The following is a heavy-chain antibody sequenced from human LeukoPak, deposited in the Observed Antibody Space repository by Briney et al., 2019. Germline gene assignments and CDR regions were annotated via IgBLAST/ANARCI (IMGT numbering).Heavy chain of an antibody. CDR3: ARTTAGITIRFFGAFDI. J-gene: IGHJ3*02. Sequence: SETLSLTCTVSGGSISGGSYYWSWIRQPAGKGLEWIGRIYTSGSTNYNPSLKSRVTISVDTSKNQFSLKLSSVTAADTAVYYCARTTAGITIRFFGAFDIWGQGTMVTGPS. V-gene: IGHV4-61*02. CDR1: GGSISGGSYY. D-gene: IGHD3-3*01. CDR2: IYTSGST.